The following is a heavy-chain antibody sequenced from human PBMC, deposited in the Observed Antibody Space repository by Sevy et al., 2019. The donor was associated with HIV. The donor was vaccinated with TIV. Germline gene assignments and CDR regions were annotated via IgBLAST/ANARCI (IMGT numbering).Heavy chain of an antibody. V-gene: IGHV3-49*04. D-gene: IGHD3-9*01. CDR3: TRDLYGSDWFYFDY. CDR2: IKTKTYGGTT. Sequence: GGSLRLSCTASGFTFSDYAMSWVRQAPGKGLEWVGFIKTKTYGGTTEYDASVKGRFIISRDDSKNIDYLQMNSLKTEDTAVYYCTRDLYGSDWFYFDYWGQGTLVTVSS. J-gene: IGHJ4*02. CDR1: GFTFSDYA.